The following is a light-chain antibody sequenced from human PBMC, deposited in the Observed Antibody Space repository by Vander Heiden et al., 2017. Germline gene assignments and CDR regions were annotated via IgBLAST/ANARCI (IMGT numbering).Light chain of an antibody. CDR3: QAWDSSTVV. J-gene: IGLJ2*01. CDR1: KLGDKY. CDR2: QDR. Sequence: SYELTQPPSVSVSPGQTASITCPGDKLGDKYACWYQQKPGQSPVLVIYQDRQRPSGIPGRFSGSNSGNTATLTISGTQAMDEADYYCQAWDSSTVVFGGGTKLTGL. V-gene: IGLV3-1*01.